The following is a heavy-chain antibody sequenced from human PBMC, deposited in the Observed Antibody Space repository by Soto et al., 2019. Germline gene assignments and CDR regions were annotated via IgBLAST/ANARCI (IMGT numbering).Heavy chain of an antibody. CDR2: IWYDGSNK. V-gene: IGHV3-33*01. CDR1: GFTFSSYG. CDR3: AREDYGSGSYYNGLGYYYGMDV. Sequence: PGGSLRLSCAASGFTFSSYGMHWVRQAPGKGLEWVAVIWYDGSNKYYADSVKGRFTISRDNSKNTLYLQMNSLRAEDTAVYYCAREDYGSGSYYNGLGYYYGMDVWGQGTTVTVSS. J-gene: IGHJ6*02. D-gene: IGHD3-10*01.